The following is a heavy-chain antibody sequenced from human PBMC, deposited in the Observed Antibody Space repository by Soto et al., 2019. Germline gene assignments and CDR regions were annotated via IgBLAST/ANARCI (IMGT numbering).Heavy chain of an antibody. V-gene: IGHV1-8*01. J-gene: IGHJ4*02. CDR3: ATSYDSSGYYYFDY. CDR1: GYTFTSYD. CDR2: MNPNSGNT. Sequence: ASVKVSCKASGYTFTSYDINWVRQATGQGLEWMGWMNPNSGNTGYAQKFQGRVTMTRNTSISTAYMELSSLRSEDTAVYYCATSYDSSGYYYFDYCGQGNLVTVSS. D-gene: IGHD3-22*01.